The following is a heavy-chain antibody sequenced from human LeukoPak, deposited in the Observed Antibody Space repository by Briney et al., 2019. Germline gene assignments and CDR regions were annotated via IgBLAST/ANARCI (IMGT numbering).Heavy chain of an antibody. V-gene: IGHV3-74*01. D-gene: IGHD3-22*01. CDR3: ARANYDSSGYYSIGLNAFDI. J-gene: IGHJ3*02. Sequence: GGPLRLSCAASGFTFSSYWMHWVRQAPGKGLVWVSRINSDGSSTSYADSVKGRFTISRDNAKNTLYLQMNSLRAEDTAVYYCARANYDSSGYYSIGLNAFDIWGQGTMVTVSS. CDR1: GFTFSSYW. CDR2: INSDGSST.